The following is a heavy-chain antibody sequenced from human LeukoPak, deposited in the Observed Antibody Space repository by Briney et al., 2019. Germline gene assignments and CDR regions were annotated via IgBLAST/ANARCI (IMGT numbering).Heavy chain of an antibody. D-gene: IGHD3-10*01. V-gene: IGHV1-18*04. CDR3: ARDTSGSYYREPSGGGFDP. Sequence: ASVKVSCKAAGYTFTGYYMHWVRQAPGQGLEWMGWISAYNGNTNYAQKFQGRVTMTTDTSTSTAYMELRSLRSDDTAVYYCARDTSGSYYREPSGGGFDPWGQGTLVTVSS. J-gene: IGHJ5*02. CDR1: GYTFTGYY. CDR2: ISAYNGNT.